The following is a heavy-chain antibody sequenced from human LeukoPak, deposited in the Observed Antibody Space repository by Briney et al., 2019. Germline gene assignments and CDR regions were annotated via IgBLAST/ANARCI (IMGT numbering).Heavy chain of an antibody. J-gene: IGHJ4*02. CDR1: GLTFSSYA. CDR2: ISASGGST. D-gene: IGHD6-13*01. Sequence: GGSLRLSCAASGLTFSSYAMGWVRQAPGKGLEWVSTISASGGSTFYADSVRGRLTISRDNSKNTLYLQVSSLRAEDTALYYCTMQVAAAGINYWGQGTLVTVSS. CDR3: TMQVAAAGINY. V-gene: IGHV3-23*01.